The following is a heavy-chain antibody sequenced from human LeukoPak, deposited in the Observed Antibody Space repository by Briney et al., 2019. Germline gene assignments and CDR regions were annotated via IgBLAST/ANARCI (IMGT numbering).Heavy chain of an antibody. CDR3: ARVAAAGQNWFDP. V-gene: IGHV4-30-4*01. J-gene: IGHJ5*02. CDR1: GGSISSGDYY. CDR2: IYYSGST. Sequence: SETLSLTCTVSGGSISSGDYYWSWTRQPPGKGLEWIGYIYYSGSTYYNPSLKSRVTISVDTSKNQFSLKLSSVTAADTAVYYCARVAAAGQNWFDPWGQGNLVTVSS. D-gene: IGHD6-13*01.